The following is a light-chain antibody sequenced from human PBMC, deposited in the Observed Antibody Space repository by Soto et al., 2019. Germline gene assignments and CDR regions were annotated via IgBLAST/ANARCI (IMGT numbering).Light chain of an antibody. Sequence: VLTQSPGTLSLSPGQRATLSCRASHTIGNNFLAWYQKKPGQAPRLLIYGASIRATGVPERFSGSGSGGDFTLTINRLEPQDSAVYYCQQYGSSPATFGQGTTV. CDR2: GAS. J-gene: IGKJ1*01. CDR1: HTIGNNF. V-gene: IGKV3-20*01. CDR3: QQYGSSPAT.